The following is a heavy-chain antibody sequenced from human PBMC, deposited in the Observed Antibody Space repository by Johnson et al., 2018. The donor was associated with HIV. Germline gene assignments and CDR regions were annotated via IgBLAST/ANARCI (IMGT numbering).Heavy chain of an antibody. Sequence: QVQLVESGGGVVQPGRSLRLSCAASGFTFSSYAMHWVRQAPGKGLEWVAVISYDGSNKYYADSVKGRFTISRDNSKNTLYLQMNSLRAEDMAVYYCAKGLMSSYYDSSGLWGIHPATTREDAFDSWGQGIMV. CDR1: GFTFSSYA. CDR2: ISYDGSNK. CDR3: AKGLMSSYYDSSGLWGIHPATTREDAFDS. J-gene: IGHJ3*02. V-gene: IGHV3-30-3*01. D-gene: IGHD3-22*01.